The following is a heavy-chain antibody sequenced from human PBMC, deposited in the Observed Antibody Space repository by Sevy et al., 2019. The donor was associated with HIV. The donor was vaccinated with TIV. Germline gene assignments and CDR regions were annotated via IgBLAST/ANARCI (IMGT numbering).Heavy chain of an antibody. D-gene: IGHD4-17*01. J-gene: IGHJ4*02. V-gene: IGHV3-23*01. CDR1: GFTFSSYA. CDR3: AKAPALRLHDYGDYLTGFDY. CDR2: ISGSGGST. Sequence: GGSLRLSCAASGFTFSSYAMSWVRQAPGKGLEWVSAISGSGGSTYYADSVKGRFTISRDNSKNTLYLQMNSLRAEDTDVYYCAKAPALRLHDYGDYLTGFDYWGQGTLVTVSS.